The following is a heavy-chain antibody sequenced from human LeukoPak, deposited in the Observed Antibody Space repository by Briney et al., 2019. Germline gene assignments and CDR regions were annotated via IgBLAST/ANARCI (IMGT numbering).Heavy chain of an antibody. CDR3: ARAAMVRGVGYYYYYMDV. D-gene: IGHD3-10*01. CDR2: IYTSGST. V-gene: IGHV4-61*02. Sequence: SQTLSLTCTVSGGSISSGSYYWSWIRQPAGKGLEWIGRIYTSGSTNYNPSLKSRVTISVDTSKNQFSLKLSSVTAADTAVYYCARAAMVRGVGYYYYYMDVWGKGTTVTISS. CDR1: GGSISSGSYY. J-gene: IGHJ6*03.